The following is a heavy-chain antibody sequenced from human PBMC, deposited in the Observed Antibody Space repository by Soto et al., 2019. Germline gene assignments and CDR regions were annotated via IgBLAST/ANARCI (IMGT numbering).Heavy chain of an antibody. D-gene: IGHD4-17*01. CDR2: IWYDGSNK. CDR1: GFTFSSYG. V-gene: IGHV3-33*01. Sequence: GVSLRLSCAASGFTFSSYGMHWVRQAPGKGLEWVAVIWYDGSNKYYADSVKGRFTISRDNSKNTLYLQMNSLRAEDTAVYYCARDGGWYGDYFSADAFDIWGQGTMVTVSS. J-gene: IGHJ3*02. CDR3: ARDGGWYGDYFSADAFDI.